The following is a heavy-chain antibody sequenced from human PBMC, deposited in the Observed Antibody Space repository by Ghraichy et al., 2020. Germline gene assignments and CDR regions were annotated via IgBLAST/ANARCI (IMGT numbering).Heavy chain of an antibody. J-gene: IGHJ3*01. CDR3: AKEGGRLGEGAFDV. Sequence: CAVSEFNFDGYPMTWVQAPGKGLEWVSILGAYGRSTFYADSVKGRFTISRDKSKRTMYLQMNSLRADDTAVYYCAKEGGRLGEGAFDVWGQGTKVTVSS. V-gene: IGHV3-23*01. CDR2: LGAYGRST. D-gene: IGHD3-10*01. CDR1: EFNFDGYP.